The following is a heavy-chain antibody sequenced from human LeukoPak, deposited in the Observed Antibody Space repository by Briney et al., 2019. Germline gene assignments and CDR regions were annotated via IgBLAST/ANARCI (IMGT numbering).Heavy chain of an antibody. CDR3: AREYCSGGSCLYYFDY. CDR1: GYTFTSYG. CDR2: ISAYNGNT. V-gene: IGHV1-18*01. J-gene: IGHJ4*02. D-gene: IGHD2-15*01. Sequence: GASVKVSCKASGYTFTSYGISWVRQAPGQGLEWMGWISAYNGNTNYAQKLQGRVTMTTDTSTSTAYMELRSLRSDDTAVYYCAREYCSGGSCLYYFDYWGQGTLVTVSS.